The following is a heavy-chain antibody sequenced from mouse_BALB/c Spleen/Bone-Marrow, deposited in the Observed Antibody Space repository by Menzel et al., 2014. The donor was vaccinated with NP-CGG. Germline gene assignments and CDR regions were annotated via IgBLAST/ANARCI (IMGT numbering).Heavy chain of an antibody. CDR1: GFTFSNYG. CDR2: ISGGGSYT. Sequence: EVKLVESGGGLVKSGGSLKLSCAASGFTFSNYGMSWVRQTPEKRLEWVATISGGGSYTFYSDSVKGRFTISRDNAKNSLYLQLSSLRSEDTALYCCARHAYYDQTEVSFVYWGQGTLVTVSA. J-gene: IGHJ3*01. CDR3: ARHAYYDQTEVSFVY. D-gene: IGHD2-4*01. V-gene: IGHV5-9-2*01.